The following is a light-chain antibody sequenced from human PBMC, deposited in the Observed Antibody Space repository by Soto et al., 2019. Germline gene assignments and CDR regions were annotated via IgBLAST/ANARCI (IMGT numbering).Light chain of an antibody. J-gene: IGKJ5*01. CDR1: QGISIF. V-gene: IGKV1-39*01. Sequence: NPLTRSPSSLSPSVGARVTVTCRASQGISIFLAWYQQKPGKAPKLLIYAASSLRSGVQSRFSGNRSGTDFTLTISSLQAEDFATYYCQQSYSTPITFGQGTQLEIK. CDR3: QQSYSTPIT. CDR2: AAS.